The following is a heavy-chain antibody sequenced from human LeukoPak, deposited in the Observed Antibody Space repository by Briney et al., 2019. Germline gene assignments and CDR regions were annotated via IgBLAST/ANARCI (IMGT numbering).Heavy chain of an antibody. V-gene: IGHV3-21*01. CDR2: IISSSSYI. J-gene: IGHJ4*02. CDR3: ARDLIPDY. D-gene: IGHD2-21*01. Sequence: GGSLRLSCAASGVTFSSYSMNWVRRAPGKELEWVSSIISSSSYIYYSDSVKSRFTISRDNSKNTLSLQMNSLRAEDTAVYYCARDLIPDYWGQGTLVTVSS. CDR1: GVTFSSYS.